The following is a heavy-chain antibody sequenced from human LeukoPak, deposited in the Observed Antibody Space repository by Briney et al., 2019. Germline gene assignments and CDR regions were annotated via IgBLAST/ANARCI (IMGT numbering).Heavy chain of an antibody. CDR2: ISGSGGTT. Sequence: PGGSLRLSCAASGFTFSSYAMSWVRQAPGKGLEWVSAISGSGGTTYYADSVKGRFTISRDNSKNTLYLQVNSLRAEDTAVYYCAKGIQLWFPFDYWGQGTLVTVSS. CDR1: GFTFSSYA. CDR3: AKGIQLWFPFDY. D-gene: IGHD5-18*01. J-gene: IGHJ4*02. V-gene: IGHV3-23*01.